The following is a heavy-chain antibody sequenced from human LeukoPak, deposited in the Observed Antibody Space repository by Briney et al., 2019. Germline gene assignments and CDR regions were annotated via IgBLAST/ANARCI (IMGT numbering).Heavy chain of an antibody. CDR3: ARGGTTYYYDSSDP. Sequence: GGSLRLSCAASGFTFSSYWMHWVRQGPGKGLVWVSRINSDWSTTIYADSVKGRFTISRDNSKNTLYLQMNSLRAEDTAVYYCARGGTTYYYDSSDPWGQGTLVTVSS. J-gene: IGHJ5*02. CDR2: INSDWSTT. V-gene: IGHV3-74*01. CDR1: GFTFSSYW. D-gene: IGHD3-22*01.